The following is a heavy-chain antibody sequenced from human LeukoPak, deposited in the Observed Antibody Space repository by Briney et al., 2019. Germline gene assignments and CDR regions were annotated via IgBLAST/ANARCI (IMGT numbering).Heavy chain of an antibody. Sequence: GRSLRLSCAASGFTFDDYAMHWVRQAPGKGLEWVSGISWNSGSIGYADSVKGRFTISRDNAKNSLYLQMNSLRAEDTAVYYCARDRIWVRFDPWGQGTLVTVSS. J-gene: IGHJ5*02. CDR2: ISWNSGSI. V-gene: IGHV3-9*01. CDR1: GFTFDDYA. CDR3: ARDRIWVRFDP. D-gene: IGHD2-21*01.